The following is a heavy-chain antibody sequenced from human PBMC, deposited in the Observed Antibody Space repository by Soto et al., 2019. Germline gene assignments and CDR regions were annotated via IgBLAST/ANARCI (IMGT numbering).Heavy chain of an antibody. CDR2: ISGGGTGT. CDR1: GFIFRNYG. D-gene: IGHD3-9*01. Sequence: EVQLLESGGGLIQPGGSLRLSCAGSGFIFRNYGMSWVRQAPGKGLEWVSAISGGGTGTYYADSVKGRFAISRDNSRNTLYLQMSSLRAEDEALYECVFYDVLTGYDHWGQGTLVTVSS. V-gene: IGHV3-23*01. J-gene: IGHJ5*02. CDR3: VFYDVLTGYDH.